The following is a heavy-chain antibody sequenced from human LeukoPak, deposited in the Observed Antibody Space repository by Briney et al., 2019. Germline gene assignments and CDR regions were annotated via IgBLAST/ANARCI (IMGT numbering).Heavy chain of an antibody. CDR3: ARDPYSGNYGNDYYYYMDV. CDR1: GFTFSNYN. J-gene: IGHJ6*03. Sequence: GGSLRLSCAASGFTFSNYNVNWVRQAPGKAMEWVSSITSSGTYIFYADPVKGRFTISRDNAKNSLYLQMDSLGPEDTAVYYCARDPYSGNYGNDYYYYMDVWGKGTTVTISS. D-gene: IGHD1-26*01. V-gene: IGHV3-21*01. CDR2: ITSSGTYI.